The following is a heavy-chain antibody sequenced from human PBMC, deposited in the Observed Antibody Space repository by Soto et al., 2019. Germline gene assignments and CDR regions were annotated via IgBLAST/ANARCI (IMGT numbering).Heavy chain of an antibody. CDR2: INAANGDT. D-gene: IGHD6-13*01. Sequence: ASVKVSCKASGYTFTSYGIHWVRQAPGQRLEWMGRINAANGDTKDSPKFQGRVTITRDTSASTAYMELSSLRSEDTAVYYCVRRHVSATGIDWFDPWGQGTLVTVSS. CDR3: VRRHVSATGIDWFDP. CDR1: GYTFTSYG. V-gene: IGHV1-3*01. J-gene: IGHJ5*02.